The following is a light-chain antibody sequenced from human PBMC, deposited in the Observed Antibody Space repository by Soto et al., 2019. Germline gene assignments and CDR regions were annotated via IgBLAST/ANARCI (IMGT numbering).Light chain of an antibody. Sequence: EIVLTQSPGTLSLAPGERATLSCRASQNVRGTYLGWYQQKPGKAPRLLIYDASRRATGIPDRFSGSGSGTDFTLTISRLEPEDFAVYYCQQYGSSPGTFGQGTKVEIK. J-gene: IGKJ1*01. CDR1: QNVRGTY. CDR2: DAS. V-gene: IGKV3-20*01. CDR3: QQYGSSPGT.